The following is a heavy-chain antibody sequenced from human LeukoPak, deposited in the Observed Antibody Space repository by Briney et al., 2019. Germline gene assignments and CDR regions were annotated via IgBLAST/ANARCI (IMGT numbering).Heavy chain of an antibody. J-gene: IGHJ4*02. CDR1: GGSFSGYY. V-gene: IGHV4-34*01. Sequence: PSETLSLTCAVYGGSFSGYYWSWIRQPPGKGLEWIGEINHSGSTNYNPSLKSRVTISVDTSKNQFSLKLSSVTAADTAVYYCARGGMGPDSDYWGQGTLVTVSS. CDR2: INHSGST. D-gene: IGHD1-14*01. CDR3: ARGGMGPDSDY.